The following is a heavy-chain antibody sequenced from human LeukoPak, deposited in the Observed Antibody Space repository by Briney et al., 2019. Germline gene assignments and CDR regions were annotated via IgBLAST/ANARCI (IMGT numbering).Heavy chain of an antibody. J-gene: IGHJ4*02. Sequence: GGSLRLSCAASGFTFSSYSMNWVRQAPGKGLEWVSSISSSSSYIYYADSVKGRFTISRDNAKNSLYLQMNSLRAEDTAVYCCASCIAAATDYWGQGTLVTVSS. D-gene: IGHD6-13*01. CDR3: ASCIAAATDY. V-gene: IGHV3-21*01. CDR2: ISSSSSYI. CDR1: GFTFSSYS.